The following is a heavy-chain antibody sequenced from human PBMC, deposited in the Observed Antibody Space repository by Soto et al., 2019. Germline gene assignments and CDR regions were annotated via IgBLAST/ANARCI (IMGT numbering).Heavy chain of an antibody. V-gene: IGHV3-30-3*01. CDR2: ISYDGSNK. D-gene: IGHD1-26*01. CDR1: GFTFSSYA. Sequence: QVQLVESGGGVVQPGRSLRLSCAASGFTFSSYAMHWVRQAPGKGLEWVAVISYDGSNKYYADSVKGRFTISRDNSKNTLDLQMNSLRAEDTAVYYCARGIYSGSYYYYYGMDVWGQGTTVTVSS. J-gene: IGHJ6*02. CDR3: ARGIYSGSYYYYYGMDV.